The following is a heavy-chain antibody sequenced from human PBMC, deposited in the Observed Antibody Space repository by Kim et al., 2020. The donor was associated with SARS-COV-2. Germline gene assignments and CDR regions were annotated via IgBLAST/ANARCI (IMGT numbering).Heavy chain of an antibody. CDR3: AGGGFYYDFWSGYYRAAAEPIDY. V-gene: IGHV4-39*01. CDR1: GGSISSSSYY. J-gene: IGHJ4*02. CDR2: IYYSGST. D-gene: IGHD3-3*01. Sequence: SETLSLTCTVSGGSISSSSYYWGWIRQPPGKGLEWIGSIYYSGSTYYNPSLKSRVTISVDTSKNQFSLKLSSVTAADTAVYYCAGGGFYYDFWSGYYRAAAEPIDYWGQGTLVTVSS.